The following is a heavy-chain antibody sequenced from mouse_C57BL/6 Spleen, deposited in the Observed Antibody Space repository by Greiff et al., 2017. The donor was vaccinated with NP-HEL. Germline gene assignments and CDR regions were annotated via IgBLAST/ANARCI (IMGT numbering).Heavy chain of an antibody. D-gene: IGHD3-2*02. Sequence: EVKVVESGAELVKPGASVKLSCTASGFNIKDYYMHWVKQRTEQGLEWIGRIDPEDGETKYAPKFQGKATITADTSSNTAYLQLSSLTSEDTAVYYCASGGQLRFPFDYWGQGTTLTVSS. CDR2: IDPEDGET. J-gene: IGHJ2*01. V-gene: IGHV14-2*01. CDR3: ASGGQLRFPFDY. CDR1: GFNIKDYY.